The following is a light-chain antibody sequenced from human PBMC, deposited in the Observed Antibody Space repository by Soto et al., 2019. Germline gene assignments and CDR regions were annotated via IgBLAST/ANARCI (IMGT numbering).Light chain of an antibody. Sequence: EIVFTQSPSTLSVSPGERATLSCRASQSVSGDLAWYHHKPGQAPRLLIYDASTRALDTPARFAGSGSGTEFTLTISSLQSEDFAVYFCQQYNNWPITFGQ. CDR2: DAS. J-gene: IGKJ5*01. V-gene: IGKV3-15*01. CDR1: QSVSGD. CDR3: QQYNNWPIT.